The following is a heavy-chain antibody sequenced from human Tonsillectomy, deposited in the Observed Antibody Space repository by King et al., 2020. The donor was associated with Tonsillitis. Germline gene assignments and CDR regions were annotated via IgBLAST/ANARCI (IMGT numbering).Heavy chain of an antibody. CDR1: GYSISSGYY. J-gene: IGHJ2*01. D-gene: IGHD1-20*01. V-gene: IGHV4-38-2*02. Sequence: QLQESGPGLVKPSETLSLTCTVSGYSISSGYYWGWIRQPPGKGLEWIGSIYHSGSTYYNPSLKSRVTISVDTSKNQFSLKQSSVTAADTALYYCARARITVYWYFDLWGRGTLVTVSS. CDR3: ARARITVYWYFDL. CDR2: IYHSGST.